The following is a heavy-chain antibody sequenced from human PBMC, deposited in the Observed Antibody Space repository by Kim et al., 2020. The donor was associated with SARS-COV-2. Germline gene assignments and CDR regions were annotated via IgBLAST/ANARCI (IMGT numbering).Heavy chain of an antibody. V-gene: IGHV3-13*01. CDR3: ARGRAYRAGASAILDY. Sequence: YVKDRFTISRENAKNSLYLQMNSLRAGDTAVYYCARGRAYRAGASAILDYWGQGTLVTVSS. D-gene: IGHD3-16*01. J-gene: IGHJ4*02.